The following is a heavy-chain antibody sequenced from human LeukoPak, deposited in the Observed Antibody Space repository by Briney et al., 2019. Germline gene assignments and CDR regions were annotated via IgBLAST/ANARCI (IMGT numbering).Heavy chain of an antibody. CDR1: GGTFSSYA. CDR3: ARDDSSSFLFDY. Sequence: ASVKVSCKASGGTFSSYAISWVRQAPGQGLEWMGGIIPIFGTANYAQKFQGRVTITADESTSTAYMELSSLRSEDTAVYYCARDDSSSFLFDYWGQGTLVTVSS. D-gene: IGHD6-13*01. CDR2: IIPIFGTA. J-gene: IGHJ4*02. V-gene: IGHV1-69*13.